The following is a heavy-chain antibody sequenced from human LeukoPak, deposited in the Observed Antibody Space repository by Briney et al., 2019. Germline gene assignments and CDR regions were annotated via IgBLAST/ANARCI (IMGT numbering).Heavy chain of an antibody. V-gene: IGHV3-48*01. CDR1: GFTFSSYS. CDR3: ASYPRRYYYDSSGYYPLYY. CDR2: ISSSSSTI. D-gene: IGHD3-22*01. J-gene: IGHJ4*02. Sequence: GGSLRLSCAASGFTFSSYSMNWVRQAPGKGLEWVSYISSSSSTICYADSVKGRFTISRDNAKNSLYLQMNSLRAEDTAVYYCASYPRRYYYDSSGYYPLYYWGQGTLVTVSS.